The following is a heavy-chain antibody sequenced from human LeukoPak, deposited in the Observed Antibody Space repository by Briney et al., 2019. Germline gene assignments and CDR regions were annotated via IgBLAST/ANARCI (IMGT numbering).Heavy chain of an antibody. CDR1: GYTFTGYY. CDR3: ARATDYCSGGSCHDYFDY. Sequence: GASVKVSCKASGYTFTGYYMHWVRQAPGQGLEWMGGINPNSGGTNYAQKFQGWVTMTRDTSISTAYMELSRLRSDDTAVYYCARATDYCSGGSCHDYFDYWGQGTLVTVSS. V-gene: IGHV1-2*04. CDR2: INPNSGGT. J-gene: IGHJ4*02. D-gene: IGHD2-15*01.